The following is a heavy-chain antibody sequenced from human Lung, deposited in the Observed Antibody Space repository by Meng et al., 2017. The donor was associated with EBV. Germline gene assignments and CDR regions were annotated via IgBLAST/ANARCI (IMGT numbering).Heavy chain of an antibody. D-gene: IGHD3-16*01. J-gene: IGHJ4*02. V-gene: IGHV3-74*01. CDR1: GYTFSRYW. CDR2: INEHGSIT. Sequence: EVQLVGSGGALVRPGGSLKLSCEGSGYTFSRYWMHWVRQVPGKGLLWVSRINEHGSITTYADSVKGRFTISRDNAKNTMYLQMNSLRDEDTGVYFCSRDLVGSADSWGQGTLVTVSS. CDR3: SRDLVGSADS.